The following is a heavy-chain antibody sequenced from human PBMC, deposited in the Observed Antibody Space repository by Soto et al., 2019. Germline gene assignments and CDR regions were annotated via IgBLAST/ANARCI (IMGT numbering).Heavy chain of an antibody. CDR3: ARDRQIVPAADDAFDI. CDR2: IYHSGST. V-gene: IGHV4-31*03. Sequence: QVQLQESGPGLVMPSQTLSLTCTVSGASISSSGNYWSWIRQHPGKGLEWIAYIYHSGSTTYSPSLTSRLTRSIDTSKNQFSLKLSSVTAADTAVYYCARDRQIVPAADDAFDIWGQGTMVTVSS. J-gene: IGHJ3*02. D-gene: IGHD2-2*01. CDR1: GASISSSGNY.